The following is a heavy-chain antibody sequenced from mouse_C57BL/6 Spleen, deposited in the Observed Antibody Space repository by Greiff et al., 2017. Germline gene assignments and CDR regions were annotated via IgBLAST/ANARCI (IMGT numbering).Heavy chain of an antibody. D-gene: IGHD1-1*01. CDR3: ARKFYYGSSKAMDY. Sequence: QVQLQQSGPELVKPGASVKLSCKASGYTFTSYDINWVKQRPGQGLEWIGWIYPRDGSTTYNEKFKGKATLTVDPSSSTAYMELHSLTSDDSAVYFCARKFYYGSSKAMDYWGQGTSVTVSS. CDR2: IYPRDGST. V-gene: IGHV1-85*01. J-gene: IGHJ4*01. CDR1: GYTFTSYD.